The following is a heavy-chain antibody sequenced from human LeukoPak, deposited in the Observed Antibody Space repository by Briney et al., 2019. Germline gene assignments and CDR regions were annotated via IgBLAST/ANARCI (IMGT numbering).Heavy chain of an antibody. CDR1: GFTFSSYS. V-gene: IGHV3-48*01. CDR2: ISSSSSTI. CDR3: ARELYSGSYYYYYMDV. J-gene: IGHJ6*03. D-gene: IGHD1-26*01. Sequence: GGSLRLSCAASGFTFSSYSMNWVRQAPGKGLEWVSYISSSSSTIYYADSVKGRFTISRDNAKNSLYLQMNSLRAEDTAVYYCARELYSGSYYYYYMDVWGKGTTVTISS.